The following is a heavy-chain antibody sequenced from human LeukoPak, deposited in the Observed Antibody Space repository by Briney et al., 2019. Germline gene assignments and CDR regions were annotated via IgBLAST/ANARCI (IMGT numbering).Heavy chain of an antibody. CDR1: GFTFSSYA. D-gene: IGHD3-9*01. V-gene: IGHV3-30*04. Sequence: GGSLRLSCAASGFTFSSYAMHWVRQAPGKGLEWVAVISYDGSNKYYADSVKSRFTISRDNSKNTLYLQMNSLRAEDTAVYYCARGPAEGDYDILTGYSYFDHWGQGTLVTVSS. CDR2: ISYDGSNK. J-gene: IGHJ4*02. CDR3: ARGPAEGDYDILTGYSYFDH.